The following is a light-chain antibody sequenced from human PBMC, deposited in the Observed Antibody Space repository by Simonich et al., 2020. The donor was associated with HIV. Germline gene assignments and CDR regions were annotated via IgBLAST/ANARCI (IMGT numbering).Light chain of an antibody. CDR1: QSVSYSSNNKNY. CDR3: QQYYNSPYT. CDR2: WAS. V-gene: IGKV4-1*01. J-gene: IGKJ2*01. Sequence: DIVMTQSPDSLAVSLGERATINCKSSQSVSYSSNNKNYLAWYQQKPGQPPKLLIYWASTREYGVPDRFSGSGSGKDFTLTISSLQAEDVAVYYCQQYYNSPYTFGQGTKLEIK.